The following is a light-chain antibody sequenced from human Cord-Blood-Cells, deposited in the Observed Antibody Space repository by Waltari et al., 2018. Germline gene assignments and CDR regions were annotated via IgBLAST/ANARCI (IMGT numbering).Light chain of an antibody. V-gene: IGKV2-28*01. J-gene: IGKJ1*01. CDR3: MQALQTSPT. CDR2: LGS. CDR1: QTLLHSNESNY. Sequence: IVMPQSPLSLPVTPLDPASISRRSDQTLLHSNESNYLGCYLQKPGQSPPLLIYLGSNRASGVPDRFSGSGSGTDFTMKISSVEAEDVGVYSCMQALQTSPTFGQGTKVDIK.